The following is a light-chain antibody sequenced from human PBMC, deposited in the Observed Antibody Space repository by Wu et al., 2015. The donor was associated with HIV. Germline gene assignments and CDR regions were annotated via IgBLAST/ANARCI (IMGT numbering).Light chain of an antibody. CDR1: QSVSSTS. CDR2: GAS. Sequence: PGERATLSCRASQSVSSTSLAWYQQKPGQAPRLLVYGASSRATGIPDRFTGTGSGTDFTLTISRLEPEDFAVYYCQQYGNSPPFTFGPGTKVDIK. J-gene: IGKJ3*01. CDR3: QQYGNSPPFT. V-gene: IGKV3-20*01.